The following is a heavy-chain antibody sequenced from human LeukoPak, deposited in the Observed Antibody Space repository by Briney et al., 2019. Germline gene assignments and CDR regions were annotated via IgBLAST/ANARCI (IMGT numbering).Heavy chain of an antibody. J-gene: IGHJ3*02. CDR3: ARVSSSSGWYFRDAFDS. CDR1: GYTFTGYY. V-gene: IGHV1-2*02. CDR2: INPNSGGT. D-gene: IGHD6-19*01. Sequence: ASVKVSCKASGYTFTGYYMHWVRQAPGQGLEWMGWINPNSGGTNYAQKFQGRVTMTRDTSISTAYMELSRLRSDDTAVYYCARVSSSSGWYFRDAFDSWGQRTMVTVSS.